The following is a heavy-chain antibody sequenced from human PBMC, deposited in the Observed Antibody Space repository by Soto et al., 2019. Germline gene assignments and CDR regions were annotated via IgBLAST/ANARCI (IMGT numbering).Heavy chain of an antibody. J-gene: IGHJ5*02. Sequence: SETLSLTCTVSGGSISGDYWSWIRQPPGKGLEWIGYIYYTGSTNYNPSLKSRVTMSVDTSKNHFSLKLSSVTAADTAVYYCARVPSPWGQGTLVTVSS. V-gene: IGHV4-59*01. CDR3: ARVPSP. CDR2: IYYTGST. CDR1: GGSISGDY.